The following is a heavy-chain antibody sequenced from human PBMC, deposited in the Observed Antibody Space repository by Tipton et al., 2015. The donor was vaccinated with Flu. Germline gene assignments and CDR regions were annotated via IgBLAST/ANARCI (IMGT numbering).Heavy chain of an antibody. CDR3: ARDFRYFDWLPRD. J-gene: IGHJ4*02. CDR2: IYHSGST. D-gene: IGHD3-9*01. V-gene: IGHV4-38-2*02. CDR1: GYSISSGYY. Sequence: TLSLTCAVSGYSISSGYYWGWIRQPPGKGLEWIGSIYHSGSTYYNPSLKSRVTMSVDTSKNQFSLKLSSVTAADTAVYYCARDFRYFDWLPRDWGQGTLVTVSS.